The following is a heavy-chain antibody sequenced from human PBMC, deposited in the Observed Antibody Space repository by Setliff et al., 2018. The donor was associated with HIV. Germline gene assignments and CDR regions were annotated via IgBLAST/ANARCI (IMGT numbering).Heavy chain of an antibody. CDR2: IVVGSGNT. D-gene: IGHD3-22*01. CDR3: AAGPNYYDSSGYYYDFDY. CDR1: GFTFTSSA. Sequence: SVKVSCKASGFTFTSSAMQWVRQARGQRLEWIGWIVVGSGNTNYAQKFQERVTITRDMSTSTVYMELRSLRPEDTAVYDCAAGPNYYDSSGYYYDFDYWGQGALVTVSS. V-gene: IGHV1-58*02. J-gene: IGHJ4*02.